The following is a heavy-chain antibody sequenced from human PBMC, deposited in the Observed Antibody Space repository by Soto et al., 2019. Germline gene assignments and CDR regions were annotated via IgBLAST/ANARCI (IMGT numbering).Heavy chain of an antibody. D-gene: IGHD3-10*01. CDR2: IYYIGST. J-gene: IGHJ5*02. CDR3: ARRVFP. V-gene: IGHV4-31*03. CDR1: GGSISSGGYY. Sequence: QVQLQESGPGLVKPSQTLSLTCTVSGGSISSGGYYWNWIRQHPGKVLEWIGYIYYIGSTYYNTSLKSRVTISLATSKNQFSLKLSSVTAADTAVYYCARRVFPWGQGTLVTVSS.